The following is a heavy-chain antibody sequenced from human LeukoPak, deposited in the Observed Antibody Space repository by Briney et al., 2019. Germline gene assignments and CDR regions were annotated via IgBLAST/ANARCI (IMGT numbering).Heavy chain of an antibody. V-gene: IGHV4-61*02. CDR3: ARGGYCSSTSCYWYFDL. CDR2: IYTSGST. Sequence: KPSQTLSLTCTVSGGSISSGSYYWSWIRQPAGKGLEWIGRIYTSGSTNYNPSLKSRVTISVDTSKNQFSLKLSSVTAADTAVYYCARGGYCSSTSCYWYFDLWGRGTLVTVSS. D-gene: IGHD2-2*01. J-gene: IGHJ2*01. CDR1: GGSISSGSYY.